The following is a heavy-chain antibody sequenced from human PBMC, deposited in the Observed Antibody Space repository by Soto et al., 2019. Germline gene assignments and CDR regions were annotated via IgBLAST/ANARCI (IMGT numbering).Heavy chain of an antibody. J-gene: IGHJ5*02. CDR3: ARGGYSYGFDWFDP. D-gene: IGHD5-18*01. V-gene: IGHV1-2*02. Sequence: AAVKVSCKASGYTFTGYYMHWVRQAPGQGLEWMGWINPNSGGTNYAQKFQGRVTMTRDTSISTAYMELSRLRSDDTAVYYCARGGYSYGFDWFDPWGQGTLVTVSS. CDR2: INPNSGGT. CDR1: GYTFTGYY.